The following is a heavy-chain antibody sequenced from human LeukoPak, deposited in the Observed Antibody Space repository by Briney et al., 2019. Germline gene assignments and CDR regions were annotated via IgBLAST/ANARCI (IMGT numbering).Heavy chain of an antibody. Sequence: GGSLRLSCAASGFTFSSYAMSWVRQAPGKGLEWVSAISGSGGSTYYADSVKGRFTISRDNSKNTLYLQMSSLRAEDTAVYYCAKDSLGIAAASTGTRFDYWGQGTLVTVSS. J-gene: IGHJ4*02. CDR1: GFTFSSYA. V-gene: IGHV3-23*01. CDR3: AKDSLGIAAASTGTRFDY. D-gene: IGHD6-13*01. CDR2: ISGSGGST.